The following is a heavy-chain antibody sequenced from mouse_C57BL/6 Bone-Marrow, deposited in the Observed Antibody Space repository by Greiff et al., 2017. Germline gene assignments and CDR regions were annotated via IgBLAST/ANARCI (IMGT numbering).Heavy chain of an antibody. CDR2: IYPRSGNT. V-gene: IGHV1-81*01. J-gene: IGHJ3*01. CDR3: ARGGTGRVVAD. D-gene: IGHD4-1*01. Sequence: VKLMESGAELARPGASVKLSCKASGYTFTSYGISWVKQRTGQGLEWIGEIYPRSGNTYYNEKFKGKGTLTGEKSSSTAYMELSSLTSEDSAVECWARGGTGRVVADWGKGTMGT. CDR1: GYTFTSYG.